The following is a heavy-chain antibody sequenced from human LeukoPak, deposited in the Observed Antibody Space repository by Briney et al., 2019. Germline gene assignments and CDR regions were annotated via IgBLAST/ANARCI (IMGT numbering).Heavy chain of an antibody. D-gene: IGHD2-15*01. CDR3: ARDQFYCSGGSCSRGDDY. CDR1: GGTFSSYA. J-gene: IGHJ4*02. V-gene: IGHV1-69*04. Sequence: GASVKVSCKASGGTFSSYAISWVRQAPGQGLEWMGRIIPILGIANYAQKFQGRVTITADKSTSTAYMELSSLRSEDTAVYYCARDQFYCSGGSCSRGDDYWGQGTLVTVSS. CDR2: IIPILGIA.